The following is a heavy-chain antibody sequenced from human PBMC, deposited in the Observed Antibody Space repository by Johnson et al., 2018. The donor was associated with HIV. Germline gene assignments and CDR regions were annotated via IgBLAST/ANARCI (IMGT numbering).Heavy chain of an antibody. CDR2: ISYDGNSK. CDR1: GFTFDDYG. J-gene: IGHJ3*02. CDR3: SRKKATVFSTTSTNYAFDI. V-gene: IGHV3-30*03. Sequence: QVQLVESGGGVVRPGGSLRLSCAASGFTFDDYGMSWVRQAPGKGLEWVGVISYDGNSKYYGDSVKGRFTISRDNSKNTLYLQMNSLRAGDTAVYYCSRKKATVFSTTSTNYAFDIWGQGTMVTVSS. D-gene: IGHD1-1*01.